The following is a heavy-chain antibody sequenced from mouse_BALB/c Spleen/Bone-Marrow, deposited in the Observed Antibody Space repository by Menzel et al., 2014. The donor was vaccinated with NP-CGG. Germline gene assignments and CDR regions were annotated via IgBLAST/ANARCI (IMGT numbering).Heavy chain of an antibody. D-gene: IGHD1-1*01. V-gene: IGHV4-1*02. J-gene: IGHJ3*01. CDR2: INPGSSTI. Sequence: DVKLVESGGGLVQPGGSLKLSCAASGFDFSRYWMSWVRQAPGKGLEWIGEINPGSSTINYTPSLKDRFIISRDNAKNTLYLHMSKVRSEDTALYYCARLSYYGRFAYWGQGTLVTVSA. CDR3: ARLSYYGRFAY. CDR1: GFDFSRYW.